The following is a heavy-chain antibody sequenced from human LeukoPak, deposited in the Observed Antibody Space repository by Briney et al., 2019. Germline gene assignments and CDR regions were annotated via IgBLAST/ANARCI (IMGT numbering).Heavy chain of an antibody. D-gene: IGHD6-13*01. CDR1: GGTFSSYA. CDR3: ARQRLGIAAAGSRNLNAFDI. CDR2: IIPIFGTA. Sequence: SVKVSCKASGGTFSSYAISWVRQAPGQGLEWMGGIIPIFGTANYAQKFQGRVTITADESTSTAYMELSSLRSEDTAVYYCARQRLGIAAAGSRNLNAFDIWGQGTMVTVSS. V-gene: IGHV1-69*13. J-gene: IGHJ3*02.